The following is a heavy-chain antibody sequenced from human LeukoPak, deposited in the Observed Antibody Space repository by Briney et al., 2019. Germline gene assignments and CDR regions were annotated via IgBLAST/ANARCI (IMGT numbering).Heavy chain of an antibody. V-gene: IGHV3-48*01. Sequence: GGSLGLSCAASGFTFSSYSMNWVRQAPGEGLEWVSYISGSSSSVFYADSVKGRLTISRDNAKNSLYLQMNSLRAEDTAVYYCARDYYGDYSFDYWGQGTLVTVSS. CDR2: ISGSSSSV. J-gene: IGHJ4*02. CDR1: GFTFSSYS. CDR3: ARDYYGDYSFDY. D-gene: IGHD4-17*01.